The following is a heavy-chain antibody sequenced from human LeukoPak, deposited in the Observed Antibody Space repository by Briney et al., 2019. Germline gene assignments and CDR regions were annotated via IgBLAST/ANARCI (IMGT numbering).Heavy chain of an antibody. D-gene: IGHD3-10*01. Sequence: GGSLRLSCAASGFTFSSYSMNWVRQAPGKGLEWVSYISPSGTVIYYGDSVKGRFTISRDNAKKSLYLQMNSLRAEDTAVYYCARDYNCWGQGTLVTVSS. CDR3: ARDYNC. CDR2: ISPSGTVI. CDR1: GFTFSSYS. V-gene: IGHV3-48*04. J-gene: IGHJ4*02.